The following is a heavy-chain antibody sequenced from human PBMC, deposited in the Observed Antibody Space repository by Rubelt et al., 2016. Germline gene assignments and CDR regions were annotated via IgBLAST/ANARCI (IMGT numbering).Heavy chain of an antibody. Sequence: EVQLVESGGGLVQPGGSLRLSCAASGSTFSSYWMHWVRQAPGKGLVWISRINSDGSSTSYADSVKGRFTISRDNSKNTLYLQMNSLGAEDTAVYYCARDGPRDGYSVDYWGQGTLVTVSS. D-gene: IGHD5-24*01. J-gene: IGHJ4*02. CDR3: ARDGPRDGYSVDY. CDR1: GSTFSSYW. CDR2: INSDGSST. V-gene: IGHV3-74*01.